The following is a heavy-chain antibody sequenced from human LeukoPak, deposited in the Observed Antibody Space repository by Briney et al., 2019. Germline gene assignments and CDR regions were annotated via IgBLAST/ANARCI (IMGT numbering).Heavy chain of an antibody. V-gene: IGHV3-30-3*01. CDR2: ISYDGSTK. CDR1: GFTFSSYA. CDR3: ARDIVVVPAAIRGNWFDP. J-gene: IGHJ5*02. D-gene: IGHD2-2*02. Sequence: GGSLRLSCAVSGFTFSSYAMHWVRQAPGKGLEWVTLISYDGSTKYYADSVKGRFSISRDNSKNTLFLQMNSLRAEDTAVYYCARDIVVVPAAIRGNWFDPWGQGTLVTVSS.